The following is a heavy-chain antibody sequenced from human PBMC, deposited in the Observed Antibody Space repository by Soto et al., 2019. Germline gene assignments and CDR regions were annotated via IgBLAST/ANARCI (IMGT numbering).Heavy chain of an antibody. V-gene: IGHV1-69*01. CDR2: TFPLFGTT. CDR1: GDTFKNSV. D-gene: IGHD3-10*01. CDR3: VAELDFGKLSVV. J-gene: IGHJ6*02. Sequence: QVQLVQAGVEVKKPGSSVRVSCKASGDTFKNSVISWVRQAPGQGLEWMGGTFPLFGTTYYAQKFQGRLTITTDESTTTAYMEVSRLTSEDTAVYYCVAELDFGKLSVVWGQGTTVIVSS.